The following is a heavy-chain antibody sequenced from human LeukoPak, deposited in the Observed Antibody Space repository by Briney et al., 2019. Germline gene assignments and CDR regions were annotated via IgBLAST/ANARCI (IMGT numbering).Heavy chain of an antibody. J-gene: IGHJ5*02. Sequence: SETLSLTCTVSGGSISSGDYYWSWIRQPPGKGLEWIGYIYYSGSTYYNPSLKSRVTISVDTSKNQFSLKLSSVTAADTAVYYCARALSELQRITIFGVVYWFDPWGQGTLVTVSS. CDR3: ARALSELQRITIFGVVYWFDP. D-gene: IGHD3-3*01. CDR2: IYYSGST. V-gene: IGHV4-30-4*08. CDR1: GGSISSGDYY.